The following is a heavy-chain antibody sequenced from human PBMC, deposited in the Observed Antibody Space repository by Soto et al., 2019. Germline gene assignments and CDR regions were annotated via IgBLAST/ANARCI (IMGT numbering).Heavy chain of an antibody. V-gene: IGHV4-39*01. CDR1: GGSISSSSYY. J-gene: IGHJ6*03. CDR3: ARPVNYYYYYMDV. CDR2: IYYSGST. Sequence: SETLSLTCTVSGGSISSSSYYWGWIRQPPGKGLEWIGSIYYSGSTYYNPSLKSRVTISVDTSKNQFSLKLSSVTAADTAVYYCARPVNYYYYYMDVWGQGTTVTVSS.